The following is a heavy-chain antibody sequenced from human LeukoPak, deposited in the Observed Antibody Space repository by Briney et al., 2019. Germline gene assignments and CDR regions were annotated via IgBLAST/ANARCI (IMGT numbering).Heavy chain of an antibody. D-gene: IGHD3-3*01. J-gene: IGHJ6*04. Sequence: GGSLRLSCAASGFSFSSFAMSWVRQAPGKGLEWVANIKQDESEKYYVDSVKGRFTVSRDSAKKSLYLQMNSLRVEDTAVYYCARDNTMFVAVIPPDVWGEGTTVTVSS. V-gene: IGHV3-7*01. CDR1: GFSFSSFA. CDR3: ARDNTMFVAVIPPDV. CDR2: IKQDESEK.